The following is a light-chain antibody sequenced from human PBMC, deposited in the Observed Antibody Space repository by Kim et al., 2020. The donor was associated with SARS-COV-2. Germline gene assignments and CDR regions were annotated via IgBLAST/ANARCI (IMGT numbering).Light chain of an antibody. Sequence: DVVMTQSPLSLPVTLGQPASISCRSSQSLVYSDGNTYLSWFQQRPGQSPRQLIYKVSNRDSGVPDRFSGGGSGTDFTLTISRVEAEDVGVYYCKQATHWPRTFGQGTKVDIK. J-gene: IGKJ1*01. V-gene: IGKV2-30*01. CDR3: KQATHWPRT. CDR2: KVS. CDR1: QSLVYSDGNTY.